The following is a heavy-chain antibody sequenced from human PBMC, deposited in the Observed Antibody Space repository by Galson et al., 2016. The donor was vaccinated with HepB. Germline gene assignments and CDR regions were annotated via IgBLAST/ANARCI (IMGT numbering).Heavy chain of an antibody. J-gene: IGHJ4*02. Sequence: SLRLSCAASGFIFRDYAMNWVRQAPGKGLQWVSTISGSGDSTYYGDSAKGRFTVSRDNSKNTLSLQVNSLGAEDTAVYYCVRSNFADYWGQGVLVTVTS. D-gene: IGHD4-11*01. CDR3: VRSNFADY. CDR1: GFIFRDYA. V-gene: IGHV3-23*01. CDR2: ISGSGDST.